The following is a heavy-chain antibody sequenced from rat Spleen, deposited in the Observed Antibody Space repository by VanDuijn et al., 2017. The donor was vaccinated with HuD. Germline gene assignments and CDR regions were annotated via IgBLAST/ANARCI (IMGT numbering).Heavy chain of an antibody. CDR3: AAGRYNWNWFAY. Sequence: EVQLQESGPGLVKPSQSLSLTCSVTVYSITTNYWDWIRKFPGNKMEWIGHISYSGSTSYNPSLKSRISITRDTSKNQFFLQVNSVTTEDTATYYCAAGRYNWNWFAYWGQGSLVTVSS. J-gene: IGHJ3*01. D-gene: IGHD1-5*01. CDR2: ISYSGST. CDR1: VYSITTNY. V-gene: IGHV3-1*01.